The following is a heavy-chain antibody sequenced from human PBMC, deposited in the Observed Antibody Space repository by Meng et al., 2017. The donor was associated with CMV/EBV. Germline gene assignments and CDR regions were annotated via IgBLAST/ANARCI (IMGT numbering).Heavy chain of an antibody. CDR3: ARDNNWGPDY. D-gene: IGHD7-27*01. CDR1: GYTFTAHY. Sequence: ASVKVSCKASGYTFTAHYFHWVRQAPGQGRERMGWIHPHRGDTNYAQQFQGRVTLTRDTSINTGYIELTRLTSDDTAVYYCARDNNWGPDYWGQGTLVTVSS. CDR2: IHPHRGDT. J-gene: IGHJ4*02. V-gene: IGHV1-2*02.